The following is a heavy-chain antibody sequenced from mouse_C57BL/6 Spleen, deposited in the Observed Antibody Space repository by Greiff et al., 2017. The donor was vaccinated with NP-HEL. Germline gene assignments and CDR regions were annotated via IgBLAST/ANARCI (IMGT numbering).Heavy chain of an antibody. CDR1: GYTFTSYW. CDR3: ATENWDAAMDY. D-gene: IGHD4-1*01. V-gene: IGHV1-52*01. CDR2: IDPSDSET. J-gene: IGHJ4*01. Sequence: QVQLQQPGAELVRPGSSVKLSCKASGYTFTSYWMHWVKQRPIQGLEWIGNIDPSDSETHYNQKFKDKATLTVEKSSSTAYMQLSSLTSEDSAVYYCATENWDAAMDYWGQGTSVTVSS.